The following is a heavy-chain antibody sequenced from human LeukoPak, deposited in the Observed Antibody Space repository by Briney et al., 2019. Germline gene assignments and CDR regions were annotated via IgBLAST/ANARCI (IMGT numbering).Heavy chain of an antibody. CDR3: AKEGSGFGEFNY. D-gene: IGHD3-10*01. J-gene: IGHJ4*02. Sequence: ASVKVSCKASGNTFTNYDISWVRQATGQGLEWMGWMSPNSGNTGYAQKFQGRVTMTRNTSISTAYMELSSLRSEDAAMYYCAKEGSGFGEFNYWGQGTLVTVSS. CDR1: GNTFTNYD. CDR2: MSPNSGNT. V-gene: IGHV1-8*02.